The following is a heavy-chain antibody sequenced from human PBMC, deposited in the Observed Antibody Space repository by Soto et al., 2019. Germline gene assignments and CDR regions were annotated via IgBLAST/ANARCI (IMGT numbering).Heavy chain of an antibody. D-gene: IGHD6-6*01. CDR1: GFTFSSYG. CDR2: IWYDGSNK. V-gene: IGHV3-33*01. Sequence: QVQLVESGGGVVQPGRSLRLSCAASGFTFSSYGMHWVRQAPGKGLEWVAVIWYDGSNKCYADSVKGRFTISRDNSKNTLYLQMNSLRAEDTAVYYCARVRRYSSSVYGMDVWGQGTTVTVSS. CDR3: ARVRRYSSSVYGMDV. J-gene: IGHJ6*02.